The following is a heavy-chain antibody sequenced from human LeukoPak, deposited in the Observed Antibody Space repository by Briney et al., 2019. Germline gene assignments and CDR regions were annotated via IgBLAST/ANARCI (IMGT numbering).Heavy chain of an antibody. CDR3: ARNVPHYGDYSAANYYYYGMDV. CDR2: ISSSSSFR. D-gene: IGHD4-17*01. J-gene: IGHJ6*02. CDR1: GFTFSSHS. Sequence: NTGGSLRLSCAGSGFTFSSHSINWVRHAPGKGVEWVSSISSSSSFRYYADSVRGRFTISRDNAKNSVYLQMNSLRAEDTAVYYCARNVPHYGDYSAANYYYYGMDVWGQGTTVTVSS. V-gene: IGHV3-21*01.